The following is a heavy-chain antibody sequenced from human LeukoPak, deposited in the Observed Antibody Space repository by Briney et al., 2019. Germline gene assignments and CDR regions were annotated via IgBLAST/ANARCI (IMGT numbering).Heavy chain of an antibody. J-gene: IGHJ5*02. V-gene: IGHV3-30*04. Sequence: PGGSLRLSCAASGFTFSSYAMHWVRQAPGKGLEWVAVISYDGSNKYYADSVKGRFTISRDNSKNTLYLQMNSLRAEDTAVYYCARDSRRSSWYNWFDPWGQGTLVTVSS. CDR2: ISYDGSNK. CDR1: GFTFSSYA. CDR3: ARDSRRSSWYNWFDP. D-gene: IGHD6-13*01.